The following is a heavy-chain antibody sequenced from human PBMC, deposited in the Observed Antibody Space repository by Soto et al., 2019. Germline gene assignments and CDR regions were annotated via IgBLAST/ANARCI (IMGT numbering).Heavy chain of an antibody. Sequence: PGGSLRLSCAASGFTFSSYAMSWVRQAPGKGLEWVSAISGIGDTTIYADSVKGRFTISRDNYKNSLYLQMNSLRAEDTAVYYCARGGYYGSGSYRYYYYGMDVWGQGTTVTVSS. V-gene: IGHV3-23*01. CDR2: ISGIGDTT. CDR1: GFTFSSYA. CDR3: ARGGYYGSGSYRYYYYGMDV. J-gene: IGHJ6*02. D-gene: IGHD3-10*01.